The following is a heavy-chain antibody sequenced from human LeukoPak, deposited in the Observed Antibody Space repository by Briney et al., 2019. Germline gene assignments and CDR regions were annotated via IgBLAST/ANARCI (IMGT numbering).Heavy chain of an antibody. J-gene: IGHJ5*02. CDR2: IYYSGNT. CDR3: ARDSRGYSYGYSWFDP. CDR1: GGSISSYY. D-gene: IGHD5-18*01. V-gene: IGHV4-59*01. Sequence: SETLSLTCTVSGGSISSYYWSWIRQPPWKGLEWIGYIYYSGNTNYNPSLKSRVTISVDTSKNQFSLKLSSVTAADTAVYYCARDSRGYSYGYSWFDPWGQGTLVTVSS.